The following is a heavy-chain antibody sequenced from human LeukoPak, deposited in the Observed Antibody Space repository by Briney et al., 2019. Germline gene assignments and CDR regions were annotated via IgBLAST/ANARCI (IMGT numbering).Heavy chain of an antibody. CDR2: ISGSGGST. CDR3: AKGPWWLRPAYFDY. D-gene: IGHD5-12*01. J-gene: IGHJ4*02. V-gene: IGHV3-23*01. CDR1: GFTFSSYA. Sequence: GGSLRLSCAASGFTFSSYAMSWVRRAPGKGLEWVSAISGSGGSTYYADSVKGRFTISSDDSKNTLYLHMNSLRAEDTAVYYCAKGPWWLRPAYFDYWGQGTLVTVSS.